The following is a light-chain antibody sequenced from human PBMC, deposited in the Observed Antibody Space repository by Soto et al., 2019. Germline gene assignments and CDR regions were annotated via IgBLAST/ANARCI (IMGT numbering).Light chain of an antibody. CDR3: QQYNTWPPWT. J-gene: IGKJ1*01. CDR1: QSVSSN. CDR2: GSS. V-gene: IGKV3-15*01. Sequence: EIVMTQSPATLSVSPGERATLSCRDSQSVSSNLAWYQQKPGQAPRLLIYGSSTSATGIPARFSGSGSGTEVTLTISSLQSEDFAVYYCQQYNTWPPWTFGQGTKVEIK.